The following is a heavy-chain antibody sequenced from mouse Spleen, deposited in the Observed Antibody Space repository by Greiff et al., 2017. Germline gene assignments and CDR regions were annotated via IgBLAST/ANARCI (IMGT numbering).Heavy chain of an antibody. V-gene: IGHV1-69*01. CDR1: GYTFTSYW. Sequence: QVQLQQPGAELVMPGASVKLSCKASGYTFTSYWMHWVKQRPGQGLEWIGEIDPSDSYTNYNQKFKGKATLTVDKSSSTAYMQLSSLTSEDSAVYYCARGIYQITTVAPGYWGQGTTHTVSS. CDR2: IDPSDSYT. CDR3: ARGIYQITTVAPGY. D-gene: IGHD1-1*01. J-gene: IGHJ2*01.